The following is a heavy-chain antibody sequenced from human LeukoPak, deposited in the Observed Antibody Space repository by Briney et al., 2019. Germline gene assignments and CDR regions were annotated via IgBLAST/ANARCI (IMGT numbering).Heavy chain of an antibody. CDR3: ARDWKESHSPYYMDV. J-gene: IGHJ6*03. Sequence: GRSLRLFCATSGFTFEAFGMQCVPQAPGKGLEWVDFISPDGLNKRYADSLKGRFTISRDNSEETLYLQVDALGAEDAGVYICARDWKESHSPYYMDVWGRGTTVIVSS. CDR1: GFTFEAFG. D-gene: IGHD1-1*01. V-gene: IGHV3-33*05. CDR2: ISPDGLNK.